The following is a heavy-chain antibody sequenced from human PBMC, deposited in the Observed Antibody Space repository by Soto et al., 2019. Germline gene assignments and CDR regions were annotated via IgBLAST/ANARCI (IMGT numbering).Heavy chain of an antibody. J-gene: IGHJ4*02. Sequence: EVQLLESGGGLVQPGGSLRLSCAASGFTFSTYTMSWVRQAPGKGLEWVSVISGSGGSPSYADSVQGRFTISRDKPKNTLYLQMNSLRAEDTAMYYCAKARCSTTNCYVPDYWGQGTLVTVSS. V-gene: IGHV3-23*01. CDR1: GFTFSTYT. D-gene: IGHD2-2*01. CDR3: AKARCSTTNCYVPDY. CDR2: ISGSGGSP.